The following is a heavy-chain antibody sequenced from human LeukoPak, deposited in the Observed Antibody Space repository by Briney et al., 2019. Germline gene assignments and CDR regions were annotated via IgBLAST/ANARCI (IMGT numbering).Heavy chain of an antibody. Sequence: ASVKVSCKASGYTFTGYYMHWVRQAPGQGLEWMGQINPNSGGTNYAQKFQGRVTMTRDTSISTAYMELSRLRSDDTAVYYCARDRGGTDLYDYWGQGTLVTVSS. CDR3: ARDRGGTDLYDY. CDR1: GYTFTGYY. J-gene: IGHJ4*02. V-gene: IGHV1-2*06. CDR2: INPNSGGT. D-gene: IGHD2-15*01.